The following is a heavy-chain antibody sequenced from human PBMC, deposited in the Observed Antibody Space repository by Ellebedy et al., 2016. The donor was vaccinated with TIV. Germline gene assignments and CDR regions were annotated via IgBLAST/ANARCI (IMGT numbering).Heavy chain of an antibody. J-gene: IGHJ4*02. CDR2: ISYDGNNK. CDR1: GFIFSSYA. Sequence: GGSLRLSCAASGFIFSSYAMSWVRQAPGKGLEWVAVISYDGNNKLYADSVKGRFTLSRDTSKSTVYLQMDSLKTEDTAVYYCARGPSTSAYLDSWGQGALVIVPS. V-gene: IGHV3-30-3*01. CDR3: ARGPSTSAYLDS.